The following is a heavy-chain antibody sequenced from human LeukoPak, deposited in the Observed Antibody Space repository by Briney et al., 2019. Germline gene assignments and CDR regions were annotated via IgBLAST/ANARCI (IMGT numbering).Heavy chain of an antibody. CDR1: GFTFSTCS. V-gene: IGHV3-7*03. CDR3: AREASSSWYYYYGMDV. J-gene: IGHJ6*02. D-gene: IGHD6-13*01. Sequence: GGSLRLSCTASGFTFSTCSMNWVRQAPGKGLEWVANIKQDGSEKYYVDSVKGRFTISRDNAKNSLYLQMNSLRAEDTAVYYCAREASSSWYYYYGMDVWGQGTTVTVSS. CDR2: IKQDGSEK.